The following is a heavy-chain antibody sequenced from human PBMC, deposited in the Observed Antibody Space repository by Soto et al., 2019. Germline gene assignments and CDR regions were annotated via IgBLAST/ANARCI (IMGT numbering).Heavy chain of an antibody. J-gene: IGHJ4*02. CDR2: ISAYNGNT. D-gene: IGHD3-22*01. CDR3: ARDVNYYDTSGYYYYYY. Sequence: GASVKVSCKASGYTFTSYGMNWVRQAPGQGFEWMGWISAYNGNTNYAQNLQGRVTMTTDASTRTVYMELRSLRSDDTAVYYCARDVNYYDTSGYYYYYYWGQGTLVTVSS. CDR1: GYTFTSYG. V-gene: IGHV1-18*01.